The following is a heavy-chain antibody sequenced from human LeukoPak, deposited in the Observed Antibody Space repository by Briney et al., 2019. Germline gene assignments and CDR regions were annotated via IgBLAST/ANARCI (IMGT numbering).Heavy chain of an antibody. J-gene: IGHJ4*02. Sequence: GGSLRLSCAASGFIFGDYVMSWVRQAPGKGLEWISYINHDGQRIYYAESVRGRFTISRDNGKNSLYLQMNSLRAEDTAVYYCARAQTTVVTDSLDYWGQGTLVTVSS. CDR1: GFIFGDYV. CDR2: INHDGQRI. CDR3: ARAQTTVVTDSLDY. V-gene: IGHV3-48*01. D-gene: IGHD4-23*01.